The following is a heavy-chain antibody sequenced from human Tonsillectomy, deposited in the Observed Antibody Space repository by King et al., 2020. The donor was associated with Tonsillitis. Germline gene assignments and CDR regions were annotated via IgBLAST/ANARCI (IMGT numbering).Heavy chain of an antibody. V-gene: IGHV4-39*01. J-gene: IGHJ4*02. Sequence: LQLQESGPGVVKPSETLSLTCTASGGSISSRDHYWAWIRQPPGKGRGWSGYGYYSGAVFYNPSLKRRITLSGGTSENRFSLKLSSVTAADTAVYFCARYVSGSFDYWGQGALVTVSS. CDR3: ARYVSGSFDY. D-gene: IGHD1-26*01. CDR2: GYYSGAV. CDR1: GGSISSRDHY.